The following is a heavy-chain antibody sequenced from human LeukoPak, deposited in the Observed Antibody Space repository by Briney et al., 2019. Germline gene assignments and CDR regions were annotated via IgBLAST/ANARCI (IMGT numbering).Heavy chain of an antibody. D-gene: IGHD4-17*01. J-gene: IGHJ6*03. Sequence: ASVKVSCKASGYTFTGYYMHWVRQAPGQGLEWMGWINPNSGGTNYAQKFQGRVTMTRDTSISTAYMELSRLRSDDTAVYYCARVGRANDYGDYGYYYYYMDVWGKGTTVTISS. CDR3: ARVGRANDYGDYGYYYYYMDV. CDR1: GYTFTGYY. V-gene: IGHV1-2*02. CDR2: INPNSGGT.